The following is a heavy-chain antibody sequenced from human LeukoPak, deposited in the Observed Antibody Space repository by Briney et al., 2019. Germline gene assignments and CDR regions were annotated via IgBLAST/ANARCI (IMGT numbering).Heavy chain of an antibody. D-gene: IGHD4-17*01. CDR1: GFTFSSFA. Sequence: GGSLRLSCAVSGFTFSSFAMTWVRQAPGKGLEWVSVIIGSGGNTYYADSVRGRFTISRDNSKNTLYLQMNSLRAEDTAVYYCAKGPNPGDYGPNWFDPWGQGTLVTVSS. CDR3: AKGPNPGDYGPNWFDP. J-gene: IGHJ5*02. V-gene: IGHV3-23*01. CDR2: IIGSGGNT.